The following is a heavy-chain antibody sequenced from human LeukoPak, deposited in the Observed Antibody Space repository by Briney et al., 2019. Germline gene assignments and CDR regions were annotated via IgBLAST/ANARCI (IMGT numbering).Heavy chain of an antibody. CDR1: ELTVINNY. D-gene: IGHD2-2*01. Sequence: GGSLRLSCAASELTVINNYMSWVRQAPGKGLEWVSIIYSSGSTYYADSVKSRFTISRDNSKNTLYLQMNSLRAEDTAVYYCARVIQSQLLKGYFDYWGQGALVTVSS. CDR2: IYSSGST. CDR3: ARVIQSQLLKGYFDY. V-gene: IGHV3-53*01. J-gene: IGHJ4*02.